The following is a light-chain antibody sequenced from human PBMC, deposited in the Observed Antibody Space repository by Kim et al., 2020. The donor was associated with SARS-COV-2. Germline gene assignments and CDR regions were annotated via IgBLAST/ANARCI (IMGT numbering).Light chain of an antibody. J-gene: IGLJ3*02. CDR3: SSYTTSNSWV. CDR2: DVS. Sequence: QSALTQPASVSGSPGQPITISCTGTSSDVGGYNYVSWYQQHPDKAPKLMIYDVSKRPSGVSNRFSGSKSGNTASLTISGLQAEDEADYYCSSYTTSNSWVFGGGTKLTVL. CDR1: SSDVGGYNY. V-gene: IGLV2-14*03.